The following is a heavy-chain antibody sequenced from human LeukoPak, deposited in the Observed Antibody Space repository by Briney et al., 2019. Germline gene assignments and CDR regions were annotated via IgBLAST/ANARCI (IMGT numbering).Heavy chain of an antibody. D-gene: IGHD3-3*01. V-gene: IGHV4-59*01. CDR1: GGSISSYY. J-gene: IGHJ6*02. CDR2: IYYSGST. Sequence: SETLSHTCTVSGGSISSYYWSWIRQPPGKVLEWIGYIYYSGSTNYNPSLKSRVTISVDTSKNQFSLKLSSVPAADTAVYYCARALTYYDFWSGRTGDYYYGMDVWGQGTTVTVSS. CDR3: ARALTYYDFWSGRTGDYYYGMDV.